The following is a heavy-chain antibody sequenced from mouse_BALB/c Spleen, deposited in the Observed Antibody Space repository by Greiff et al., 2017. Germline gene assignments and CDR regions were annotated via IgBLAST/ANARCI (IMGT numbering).Heavy chain of an antibody. D-gene: IGHD1-1*02. CDR1: GFNIKDYY. Sequence: EVQLQQSGAELVRSGASVKLSCTASGFNIKDYYMHWVKQRPEQGLEWIGWIDPENGDTEYAPKFQGKATMTADTSSNTAYLQLSSLTSEDTAVYYCARKRDYGFWYFDVWGAGTTVTVSS. CDR3: ARKRDYGFWYFDV. V-gene: IGHV14-4*02. CDR2: IDPENGDT. J-gene: IGHJ1*01.